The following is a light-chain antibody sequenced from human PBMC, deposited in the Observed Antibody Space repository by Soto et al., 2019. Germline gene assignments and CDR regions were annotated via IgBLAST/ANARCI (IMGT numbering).Light chain of an antibody. J-gene: IGLJ7*01. Sequence: QPVLTQSPSASASLGASVKLTCTLSSGHSSYAIAWHQQQPEKGPRYLMKLNSDGSHSKGDGIPDRVSGSSSGAERYLTISSLQSEDEADEYCQTWGTGIHVFGGGTQLTVL. CDR2: LNSDGSH. CDR3: QTWGTGIHV. V-gene: IGLV4-69*01. CDR1: SGHSSYA.